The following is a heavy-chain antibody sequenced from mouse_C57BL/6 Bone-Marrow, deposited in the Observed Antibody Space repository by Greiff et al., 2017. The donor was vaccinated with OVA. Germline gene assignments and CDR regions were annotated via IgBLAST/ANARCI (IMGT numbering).Heavy chain of an antibody. CDR1: GFTFSSYA. CDR2: ISDGGSYT. J-gene: IGHJ4*01. D-gene: IGHD4-1*01. CDR3: ARGPLTGTYNAMDY. Sequence: DVMLVESGGGLVKPGGSLKLSCAASGFTFSSYAMSWVRQTPEKRLEWVATISDGGSYTYYPDNVKGRFTISRDNAKNNLYLQMSHLKSEDTAMYYCARGPLTGTYNAMDYWGQGTSVTVSS. V-gene: IGHV5-4*03.